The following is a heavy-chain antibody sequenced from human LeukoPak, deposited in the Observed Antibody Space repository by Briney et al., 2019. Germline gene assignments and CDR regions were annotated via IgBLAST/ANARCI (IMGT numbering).Heavy chain of an antibody. CDR2: FDPEDGET. V-gene: IGHV1-24*01. D-gene: IGHD3-16*01. CDR3: ATSYVVAHWFDP. CDR1: GYTLTELS. J-gene: IGHJ5*02. Sequence: ASVKVSCKVSGYTLTELSMHWVRQAPGKGLEWMGGFDPEDGETIYAQKFQGRVTMTEDTSTDTAYMELSSLRSEDTAVYYCATSYVVAHWFDPSGQGTLVSVSS.